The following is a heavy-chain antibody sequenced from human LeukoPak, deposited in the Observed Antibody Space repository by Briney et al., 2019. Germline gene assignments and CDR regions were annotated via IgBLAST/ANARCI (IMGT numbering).Heavy chain of an antibody. CDR3: ARWTTVTYWFDP. Sequence: SETLSLTCTVSGGSISSSGYYWGWIRQPPGKGLEWIGTVYYTGSTYYNPSLKSRVTISEDTSRNQFSLKLSSVTAADTAVYYCARWTTVTYWFDPWGQGTLVTVSS. J-gene: IGHJ5*02. D-gene: IGHD4-17*01. CDR2: VYYTGST. CDR1: GGSISSSGYY. V-gene: IGHV4-39*07.